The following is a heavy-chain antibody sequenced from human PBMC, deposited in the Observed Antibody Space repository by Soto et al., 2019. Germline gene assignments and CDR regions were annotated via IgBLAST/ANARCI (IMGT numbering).Heavy chain of an antibody. CDR1: GYAFTGYY. V-gene: IGHV1-46*01. CDR2: INPSGGTT. CDR3: ARGPATAPDAY. Sequence: ASVKVYCKASGYAFTGYYMHWVRQAPGQGLEWMGIINPSGGTTTYAQKFQGRVTMTRDTSTSTVYMELSSLRSEDTAVYYCARGPATAPDAYWGLGTLVTVSS. D-gene: IGHD2-2*01. J-gene: IGHJ4*02.